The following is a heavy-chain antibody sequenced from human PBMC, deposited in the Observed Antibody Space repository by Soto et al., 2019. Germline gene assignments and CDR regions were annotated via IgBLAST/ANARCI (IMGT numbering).Heavy chain of an antibody. J-gene: IGHJ4*02. D-gene: IGHD2-21*02. V-gene: IGHV3-23*01. CDR1: GFTFSSYA. CDR3: ARDTYFGGDCYSGPFDY. Sequence: GGSLRLSCAASGFTFSSYAMSWVRQAPGKGLEWVSAISGSGGSTYYADSVKGRFTISRDNSKNTLYLQMNSLRAEDTAVYYCARDTYFGGDCYSGPFDYWGQGTLVTVSS. CDR2: ISGSGGST.